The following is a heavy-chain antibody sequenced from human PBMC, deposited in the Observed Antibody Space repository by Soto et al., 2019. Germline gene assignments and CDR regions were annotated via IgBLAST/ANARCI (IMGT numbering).Heavy chain of an antibody. Sequence: ASVKVTCKTSGYTFTDHYMHWVRQAPGQGLEWMGWINPNSGGTNYAQKFQGRVTMTRDTSISTAYMELSRLRSDDTAMYYCASCTNGACFLYGMDVWGQGTTVTVSS. CDR3: ASCTNGACFLYGMDV. CDR2: INPNSGGT. D-gene: IGHD2-8*01. CDR1: GYTFTDHY. V-gene: IGHV1-2*02. J-gene: IGHJ6*02.